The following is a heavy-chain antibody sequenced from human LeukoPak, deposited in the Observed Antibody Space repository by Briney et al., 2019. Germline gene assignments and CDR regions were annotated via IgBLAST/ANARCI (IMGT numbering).Heavy chain of an antibody. CDR3: AREID. CDR1: GFTSSSYW. CDR2: IKQDGSEK. J-gene: IGHJ4*02. V-gene: IGHV3-7*01. Sequence: GGSLRLSCAASGFTSSSYWMSWVRQAPGKGLEWVANIKQDGSEKYYVDSVKGRFTISRDNAKNSLYLQMNSLRAEDTAVYYCAREIDWGQGTLVTVSS.